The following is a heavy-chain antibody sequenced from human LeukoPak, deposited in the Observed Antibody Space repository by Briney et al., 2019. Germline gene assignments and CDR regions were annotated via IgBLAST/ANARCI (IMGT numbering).Heavy chain of an antibody. J-gene: IGHJ4*02. CDR2: ISGSGGST. CDR1: GFTFSSYG. D-gene: IGHD6-19*01. Sequence: GGSLRLSCAASGFTFSSYGMSWVRQAPGKGLEWVSYISGSGGSTNYAYSVKGRFTISRDNSKNTLYLQRNSLRADDTAVYYCAKTGSGWWFDYWGQGTLVTVSS. CDR3: AKTGSGWWFDY. V-gene: IGHV3-23*01.